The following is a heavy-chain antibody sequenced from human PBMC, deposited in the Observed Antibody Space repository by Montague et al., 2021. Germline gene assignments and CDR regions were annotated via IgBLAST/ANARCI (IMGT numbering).Heavy chain of an antibody. CDR3: VRDRPTAWFDS. CDR1: GFSFSSLW. V-gene: IGHV3-74*01. CDR2: ITSDGSDT. Sequence: RFSCGASGFSFSSLWMHWVRQAPGKGLVWVSQITSDGSDTNYADSVKGRFTISRDNAKSTLYLQMNSLRDEDTAVYYCVRDRPTAWFDSWGQGTLVTVSS. J-gene: IGHJ5*01. D-gene: IGHD5-18*01.